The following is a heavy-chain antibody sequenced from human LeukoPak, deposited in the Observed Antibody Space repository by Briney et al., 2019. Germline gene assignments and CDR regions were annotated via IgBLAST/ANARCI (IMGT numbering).Heavy chain of an antibody. D-gene: IGHD1-14*01. CDR1: GYTFIRNG. J-gene: IGHJ3*02. CDR3: ARGNHRDADAFDI. CDR2: ISPYNENT. Sequence: GASVKVSCKASGYTFIRNGISWVRQAPGQGLEWMGWISPYNENTKYLQMLQGRVTLTTDTSTSTAYMELRSLRYDDTAVYYCARGNHRDADAFDIWGQGTMVTVSS. V-gene: IGHV1-18*01.